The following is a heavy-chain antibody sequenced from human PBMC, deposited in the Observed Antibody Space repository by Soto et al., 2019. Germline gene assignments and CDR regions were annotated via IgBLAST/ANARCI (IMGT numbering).Heavy chain of an antibody. CDR1: GYSFTSYW. J-gene: IGHJ6*02. D-gene: IGHD3-3*01. CDR3: ARHRIFSGNYYYGMDV. CDR2: IDPSDSYT. Sequence: PGESLKISCKGSGYSFTSYWISWVRQMPGKGLEWMGRIDPSDSYTNYSPSFQGHVTISADKSISTAYLQWSSLKASDTAMYYCARHRIFSGNYYYGMDVWRQGTTVTVSS. V-gene: IGHV5-10-1*01.